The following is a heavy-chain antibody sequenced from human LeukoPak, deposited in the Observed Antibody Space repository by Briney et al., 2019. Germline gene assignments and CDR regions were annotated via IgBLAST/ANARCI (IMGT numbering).Heavy chain of an antibody. CDR3: TTDSRGSYFFDY. Sequence: PGGSLRLSCAASGFTFSNAWMSWVRQAPGKGLEWVGRIKSKTDGGTTDYAAPVKGRFTISRDDSKNTLYLQMNSLKTEDAGLYYCTTDSRGSYFFDYWGQGTLVTVSS. CDR1: GFTFSNAW. CDR2: IKSKTDGGTT. D-gene: IGHD1-26*01. V-gene: IGHV3-15*01. J-gene: IGHJ4*02.